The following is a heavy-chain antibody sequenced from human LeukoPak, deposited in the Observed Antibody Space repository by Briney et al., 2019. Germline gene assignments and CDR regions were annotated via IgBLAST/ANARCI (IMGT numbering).Heavy chain of an antibody. CDR1: GGSISSGSYY. J-gene: IGHJ4*02. V-gene: IGHV4-61*02. Sequence: PSETLSLTCTVSGGSISSGSYYWRWLRQPAGTGLEWIGRIYTSGSTNYNPSLKSRVTISVDTSKNQFSLKLSSVTAADTAVYYCAREYCSGGSCYSGETYYFDYWGQGTLVTVSS. D-gene: IGHD2-15*01. CDR2: IYTSGST. CDR3: AREYCSGGSCYSGETYYFDY.